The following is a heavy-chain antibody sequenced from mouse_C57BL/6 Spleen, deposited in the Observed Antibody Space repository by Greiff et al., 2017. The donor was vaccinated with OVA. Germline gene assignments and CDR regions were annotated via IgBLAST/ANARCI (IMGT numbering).Heavy chain of an antibody. CDR2: IYPGDGDT. CDR1: GYAFSSYW. J-gene: IGHJ2*01. D-gene: IGHD3-2*02. CDR3: ARWGSSGYFDY. V-gene: IGHV1-80*01. Sequence: VKLVESGAELVKPGASVKISCKASGYAFSSYWMNWVKQRPGKGLEWIGQIYPGDGDTNYNGKFKGKATLTADKSSSTAYMQLSSLTSEDAAVYFCARWGSSGYFDYWGQGTTLTVSS.